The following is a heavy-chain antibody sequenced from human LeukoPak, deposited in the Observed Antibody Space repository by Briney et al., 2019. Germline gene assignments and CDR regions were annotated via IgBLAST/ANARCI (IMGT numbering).Heavy chain of an antibody. D-gene: IGHD1-26*01. Sequence: ASVKVSCKASGYTFTGYYMHWVRQAPGQGLEWMGWINPNSGGTNYAQKFQGRVTMTRDTSISTAYMVLSRLRSDDTAVYYCAREELAAGRPFDYWGQGTLVTVSS. CDR3: AREELAAGRPFDY. J-gene: IGHJ4*02. CDR2: INPNSGGT. V-gene: IGHV1-2*02. CDR1: GYTFTGYY.